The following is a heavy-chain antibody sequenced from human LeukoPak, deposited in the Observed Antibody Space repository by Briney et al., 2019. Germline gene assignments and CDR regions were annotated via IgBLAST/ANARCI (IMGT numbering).Heavy chain of an antibody. CDR2: IYDRGST. D-gene: IGHD5-18*01. J-gene: IGHJ4*02. CDR1: GGSISSYY. CDR3: ARSLGYSYGYMDY. V-gene: IGHV4-59*01. Sequence: PSETLSLTCTVSGGSISSYYWSWIRQPPGKGLEWIGNIYDRGSTKYNPSLKSRVTISVDTSKNQFSLRLSSVTAADTAVYYCARSLGYSYGYMDYWGQGTLVTVSS.